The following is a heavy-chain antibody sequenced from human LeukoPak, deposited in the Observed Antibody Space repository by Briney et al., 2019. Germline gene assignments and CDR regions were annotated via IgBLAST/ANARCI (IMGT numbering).Heavy chain of an antibody. Sequence: ASVTVSCMASGYTFTNYGISWVRQAPGQGLEGMGWISAYNGNTNSAQNLQARVTMTTDSSTSTAYMELRSLRSDDTAVYYCARTYSKYFSSSEFDSWGQGTLVTVP. V-gene: IGHV1-18*01. CDR1: GYTFTNYG. CDR2: ISAYNGNT. CDR3: ARTYSKYFSSSEFDS. D-gene: IGHD2/OR15-2a*01. J-gene: IGHJ4*02.